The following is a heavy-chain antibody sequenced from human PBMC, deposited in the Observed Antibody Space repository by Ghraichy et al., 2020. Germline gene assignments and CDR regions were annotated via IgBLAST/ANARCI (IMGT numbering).Heavy chain of an antibody. CDR3: AKAGGYSTGWWVDYYDD. CDR1: GFTFSGYA. D-gene: IGHD6-19*01. J-gene: IGHJ4*02. CDR2: ISESGGST. Sequence: GEYLNISCAASGFTFSGYAMNWVRQAPLKGLQWVSSISESGGSTYYADYVKGRFTISRDNSKNTLYLQMDRLRVDDTAVYYCAKAGGYSTGWWVDYYDDWGQGTLVTVSS. V-gene: IGHV3-23*01.